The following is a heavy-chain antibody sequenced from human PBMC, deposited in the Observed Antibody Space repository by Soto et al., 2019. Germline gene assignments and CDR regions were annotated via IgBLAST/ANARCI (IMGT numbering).Heavy chain of an antibody. Sequence: QLVESGGGLFQAGGSTRLSCLVSGFTVDNFDMAWVRQAPGKGLEWASIIHSGGVTYYPDSAQGRFTISRDNSKNALYLQMNSLRVEDTGVYSCVRVLYDSGVVDFWGQGSLITVS. V-gene: IGHV3-53*01. CDR3: VRVLYDSGVVDF. D-gene: IGHD5-12*01. J-gene: IGHJ4*02. CDR2: IHSGGVT. CDR1: GFTVDNFD.